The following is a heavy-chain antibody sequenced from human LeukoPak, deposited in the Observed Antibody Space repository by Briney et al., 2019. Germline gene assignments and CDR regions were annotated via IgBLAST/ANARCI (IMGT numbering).Heavy chain of an antibody. CDR3: ARQGRAAADV. J-gene: IGHJ3*01. CDR1: GYNFTSYW. Sequence: GGALKISCKGSGYNFTSYWIGWVRPLPGKGLEWMGIIYPGDSDTRYSPYFQGQVTISADKSISTAYLQWSSLKSSDTAMYYCARQGRAAADVWGQGTMVTVSS. V-gene: IGHV5-51*01. CDR2: IYPGDSDT. D-gene: IGHD6-13*01.